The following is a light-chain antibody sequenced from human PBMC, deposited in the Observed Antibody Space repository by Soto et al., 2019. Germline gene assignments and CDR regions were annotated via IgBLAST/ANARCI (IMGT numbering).Light chain of an antibody. V-gene: IGKV1-12*01. CDR1: QGISNW. Sequence: DIQMTQSPSSVSASVGDRVTITCRASQGISNWLAWYQQKPGKAPQLLIYAASTLQSGVLSRFSGSGSGTDFTLTIRSLQPEDFATYYCQQCNSFPITFGQGTRLEIK. CDR3: QQCNSFPIT. CDR2: AAS. J-gene: IGKJ5*01.